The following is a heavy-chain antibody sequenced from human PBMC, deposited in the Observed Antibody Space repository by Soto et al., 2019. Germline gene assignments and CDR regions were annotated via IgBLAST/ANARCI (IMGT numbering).Heavy chain of an antibody. V-gene: IGHV3-23*01. CDR1: GFSISRFS. J-gene: IGHJ4*02. D-gene: IGHD1-1*01. Sequence: QSGGSLRLSCEASGFSISRFSMNWVRQAPGKGLDWVASISGDAETTSYADSVQGRFTISKDNSKNTVSLQMKSLTAEDTAVYYCAKGDSGTTPPYHFDHWGQGSLVTVSS. CDR2: ISGDAETT. CDR3: AKGDSGTTPPYHFDH.